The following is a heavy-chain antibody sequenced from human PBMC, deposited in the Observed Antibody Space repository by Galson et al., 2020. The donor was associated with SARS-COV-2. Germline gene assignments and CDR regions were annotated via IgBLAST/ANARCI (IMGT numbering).Heavy chain of an antibody. V-gene: IGHV3-30-3*01. CDR1: GFTFSSYA. Sequence: GESLKLSCAASGFTFSSYAMHWVRQAPGKGLEWVAVISNDGSNRYYADSVKGRFTISRDNSKNTLFLQMNSLRVEDTAVYYCARGPRFGELLAPFDTWGQGTMVTVSS. D-gene: IGHD3-10*01. J-gene: IGHJ4*02. CDR3: ARGPRFGELLAPFDT. CDR2: ISNDGSNR.